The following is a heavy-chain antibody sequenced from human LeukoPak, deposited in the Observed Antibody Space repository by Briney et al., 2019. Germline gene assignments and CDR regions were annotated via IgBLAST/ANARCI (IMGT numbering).Heavy chain of an antibody. Sequence: GGSLRLSCAASGFTFSSYEMNWVRQAPGKGLEWVSYISSSGSTIYYADSVKGRFTISRDNAKNSLYLQMNSLRAEDTAVYYCARGQLLDSSYYWGQGTLVTVSS. J-gene: IGHJ4*02. D-gene: IGHD3-22*01. V-gene: IGHV3-48*03. CDR1: GFTFSSYE. CDR3: ARGQLLDSSYY. CDR2: ISSSGSTI.